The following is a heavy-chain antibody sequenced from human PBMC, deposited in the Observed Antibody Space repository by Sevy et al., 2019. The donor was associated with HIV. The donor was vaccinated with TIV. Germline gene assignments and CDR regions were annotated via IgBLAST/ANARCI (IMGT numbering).Heavy chain of an antibody. CDR3: ARLSVYYYDSSGYYTTGHAFDI. CDR2: IYSGDST. V-gene: IGHV3-53*01. CDR1: RLSFSSNA. J-gene: IGHJ3*02. Sequence: GSLRLSCGASRLSFSSNAMSWVRQAPGKGLEWVSVIYSGDSTYYTDSVKGRFTISRDNSKNTLYLQMNSLRAEDTAVYYCARLSVYYYDSSGYYTTGHAFDIWGQGTMVTVSS. D-gene: IGHD3-22*01.